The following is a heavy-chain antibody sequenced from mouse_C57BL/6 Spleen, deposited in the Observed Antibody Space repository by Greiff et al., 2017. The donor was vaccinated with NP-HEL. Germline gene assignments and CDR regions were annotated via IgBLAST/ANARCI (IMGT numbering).Heavy chain of an antibody. CDR3: ARREDYFYAMDY. Sequence: EVKLVESGGDLVKPGGSLKLSCAASGFTFSSYGMSWVRQTPDKRLEWVATISSGGSYTYYPDSVKGRFTISRDNAKNTLYLQMSSLKSEDTAMYYCARREDYFYAMDYWGKGTSVTVSS. CDR1: GFTFSSYG. D-gene: IGHD1-1*01. J-gene: IGHJ4*01. CDR2: ISSGGSYT. V-gene: IGHV5-6*01.